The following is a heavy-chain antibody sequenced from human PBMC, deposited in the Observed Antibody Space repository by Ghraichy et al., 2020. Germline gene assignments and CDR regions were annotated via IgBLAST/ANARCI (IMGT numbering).Heavy chain of an antibody. J-gene: IGHJ4*02. Sequence: GSLRLSCAASGFTVSSNYMSWVRQAPGKGLEWVSVIYSGGSAYYADSVKGRFTISRDNSKNTLYLQMNSLRAEDTAVYYCAKTSSSGWYHYWGQGTLVTVSS. CDR2: IYSGGSA. D-gene: IGHD6-19*01. V-gene: IGHV3-66*01. CDR1: GFTVSSNY. CDR3: AKTSSSGWYHY.